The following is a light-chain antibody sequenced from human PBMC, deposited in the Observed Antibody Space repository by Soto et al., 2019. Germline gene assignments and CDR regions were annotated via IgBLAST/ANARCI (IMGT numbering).Light chain of an antibody. Sequence: VMTQSPATLSVSPGARATLSCRASQSVGSDLAWYQQKPGQAPRLVIYDIFTRATGVPTRISGSGSGTDFTITISSLKPEDFETDYCQQLQGYPITFGQGTRLEIK. CDR2: DIF. J-gene: IGKJ5*01. CDR1: QSVGSD. CDR3: QQLQGYPIT. V-gene: IGKV3D-15*01.